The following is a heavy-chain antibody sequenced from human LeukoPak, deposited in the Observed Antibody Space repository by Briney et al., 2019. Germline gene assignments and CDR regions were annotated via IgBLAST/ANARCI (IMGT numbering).Heavy chain of an antibody. CDR3: AHTIYSNYYDSSGYADY. CDR1: GFTLSTTGVG. CDR2: FYWDDDK. D-gene: IGHD3-22*01. J-gene: IGHJ4*02. Sequence: ESGPTLVKPTQTLTLTCTFSGFTLSTTGVGVGWIRQPPGKALGWLALFYWDDDKRYTPSLKSRLTITKDTSKNQVVLTMTNVGPVDTATYYCAHTIYSNYYDSSGYADYWGQGNLVTVSS. V-gene: IGHV2-5*02.